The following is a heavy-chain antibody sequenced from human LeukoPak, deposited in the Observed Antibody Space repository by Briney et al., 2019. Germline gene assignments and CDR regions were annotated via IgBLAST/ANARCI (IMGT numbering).Heavy chain of an antibody. CDR1: GFTFSSHA. V-gene: IGHV3-30*04. J-gene: IGHJ4*02. CDR3: ARDKGDSFDY. CDR2: ISYDGSNK. Sequence: PGGSLRLSCAASGFTFSSHAMHWVRQAPGKGLEWVAVISYDGSNKYYADSVKGRFTISRDNSKNTLYLQMNSLRAEDTAVYYCARDKGDSFDYWGQGTLVTVSS.